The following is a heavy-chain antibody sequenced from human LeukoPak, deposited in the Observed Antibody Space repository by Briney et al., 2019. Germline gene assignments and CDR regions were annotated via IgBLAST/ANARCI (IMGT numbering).Heavy chain of an antibody. CDR1: GFTFNKYA. CDR3: ARRGGSSSRRSPIDY. CDR2: ISGSGGGP. Sequence: GGSLRLSCAASGFTFNKYAMSWVRQAPGKGLGWVSGISGSGGGPYYADSVKGRFTISRDNAKNSLFLQMNGLRAEDTAVYYCARRGGSSSRRSPIDYWGQGTLVTVSS. V-gene: IGHV3-23*01. J-gene: IGHJ4*02. D-gene: IGHD6-6*01.